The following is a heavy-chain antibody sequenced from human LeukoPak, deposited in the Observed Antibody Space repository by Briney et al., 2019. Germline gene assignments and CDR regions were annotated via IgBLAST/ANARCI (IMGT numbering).Heavy chain of an antibody. CDR3: ARVGAAAAPYYYYYCMDV. J-gene: IGHJ6*03. CDR2: IYYSGST. CDR1: GGSISSHY. D-gene: IGHD6-13*01. V-gene: IGHV4-59*11. Sequence: SETLSLTCTVSGGSISSHYWSWIRQPPGKGLEWIGYIYYSGSTNYNPSLKSRVTISVDTSKNQFSLKLSSVTAADTAVYYCARVGAAAAPYYYYYCMDVWGKGTTVTVSS.